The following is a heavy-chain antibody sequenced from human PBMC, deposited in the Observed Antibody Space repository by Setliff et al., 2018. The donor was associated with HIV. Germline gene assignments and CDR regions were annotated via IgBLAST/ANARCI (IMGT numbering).Heavy chain of an antibody. CDR2: MYYSGST. J-gene: IGHJ4*02. V-gene: IGHV4-59*11. D-gene: IGHD2-8*01. Sequence: PSETLSLTCTVSGGSISSHYWSWIRQPPGKGLEWIGYMYYSGSTNYNPSLKSRVTISVDTSKNQFSLKLTSVTAADTAVYYCARESRSMYVAHWGQGTLVTVSS. CDR3: ARESRSMYVAH. CDR1: GGSISSHY.